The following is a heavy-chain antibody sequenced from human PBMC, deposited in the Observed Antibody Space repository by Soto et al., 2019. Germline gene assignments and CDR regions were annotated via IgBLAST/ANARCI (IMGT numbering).Heavy chain of an antibody. CDR3: ARDTYDILTGYGYYYGMDV. V-gene: IGHV3-33*08. CDR1: GFTFSSYG. CDR2: IWYDGSNK. D-gene: IGHD3-9*01. Sequence: GGSLILSCAASGFTFSSYGMHWVRQAPGKGLEWVAVIWYDGSNKYYADSVKGRFTISRDNSKNTLYLQMNSLRAEDTAVYYCARDTYDILTGYGYYYGMDVWGQGTTVTVSS. J-gene: IGHJ6*02.